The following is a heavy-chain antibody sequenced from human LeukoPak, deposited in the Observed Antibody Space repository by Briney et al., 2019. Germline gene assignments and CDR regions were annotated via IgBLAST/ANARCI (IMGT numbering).Heavy chain of an antibody. CDR3: ATVGATTLFDY. J-gene: IGHJ4*02. CDR2: IYYSGST. Sequence: SETLSLTCTVSGGSISSSSYYWGWIRQPPGKGLEWIGSIYYSGSTYYNPSLKSRVTISVDASKNQFSLKLSSVTAADTAVYYCATVGATTLFDYWGQGTLVTVSS. D-gene: IGHD1-26*01. V-gene: IGHV4-39*07. CDR1: GGSISSSSYY.